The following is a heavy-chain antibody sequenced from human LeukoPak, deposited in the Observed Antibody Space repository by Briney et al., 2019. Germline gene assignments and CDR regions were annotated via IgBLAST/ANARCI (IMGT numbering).Heavy chain of an antibody. CDR3: ARDLQSVATLWFDP. V-gene: IGHV3-21*01. CDR1: GFTFSSYS. J-gene: IGHJ5*02. D-gene: IGHD1-26*01. CDR2: ISSSSSYI. Sequence: PGGSLRLSCAASGFTFSSYSMNWVRQAPGKGLEWVSSISSSSSYIYYADSVKGRFTISRDNAKNSLYLQMNSLRAEDTAVYYCARDLQSVATLWFDPWGQGTLVTVSS.